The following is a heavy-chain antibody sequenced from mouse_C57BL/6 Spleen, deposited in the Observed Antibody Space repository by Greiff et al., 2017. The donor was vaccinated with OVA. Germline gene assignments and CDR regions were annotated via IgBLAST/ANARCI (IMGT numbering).Heavy chain of an antibody. CDR2: IYPRDGST. V-gene: IGHV1-85*01. J-gene: IGHJ2*01. CDR1: GYTFTSYD. CDR3: ARRRGLYDGYHVDY. Sequence: QVQLKESGPELVKPGASVKLSCKASGYTFTSYDINWVKQRPGQGLEWIGWIYPRDGSTKYNEKFKGKATLTVDTSSSTAYMELHSLTSEDSAVYFCARRRGLYDGYHVDYWGQGTTLTVSS. D-gene: IGHD2-3*01.